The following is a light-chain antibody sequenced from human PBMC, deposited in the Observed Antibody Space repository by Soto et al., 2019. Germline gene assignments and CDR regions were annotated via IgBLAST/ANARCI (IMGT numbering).Light chain of an antibody. CDR1: QSVSDY. Sequence: VLTQSPARLSLSPGERATLSCRAGQSVSDYLAWYQQKPGQPPRLLFFDASNRATGVPDRFSAGGSGTDFTLIISSLEPEDFAVYYCPQRVNWPPTFGGGTKVEI. CDR3: PQRVNWPPT. V-gene: IGKV3-11*01. J-gene: IGKJ4*01. CDR2: DAS.